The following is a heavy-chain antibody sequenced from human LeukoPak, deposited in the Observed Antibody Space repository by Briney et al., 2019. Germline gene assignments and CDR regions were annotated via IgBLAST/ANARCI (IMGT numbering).Heavy chain of an antibody. CDR3: ARDRPSSGQDY. CDR2: IYYSGST. D-gene: IGHD6-19*01. J-gene: IGHJ4*02. CDR1: GGSISSYY. Sequence: KPSATLSLTCPVSGGSISSYYWSWIRQPPGKGLEWIGYIYYSGSTNYNPSLKSRVTISVDTSKNQFSLKLSSVTAADTAVYYCARDRPSSGQDYWGQGTLVTVSS. V-gene: IGHV4-59*01.